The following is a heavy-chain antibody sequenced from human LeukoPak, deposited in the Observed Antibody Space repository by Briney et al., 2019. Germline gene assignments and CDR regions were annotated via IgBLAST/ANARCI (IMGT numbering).Heavy chain of an antibody. CDR2: ISWNSGSI. D-gene: IGHD5-18*01. J-gene: IGHJ4*02. CDR1: GFTFDDYA. Sequence: PGRSLRLSCAASGFTFDDYAMHWVRQAPGKGLEWVSGISWNSGSIGYADSVKGRFTISRDSAKNSLYLQMNSLRAEDMALYYCAKGHSYGMTYYFDYWGQGTLVTVSS. V-gene: IGHV3-9*03. CDR3: AKGHSYGMTYYFDY.